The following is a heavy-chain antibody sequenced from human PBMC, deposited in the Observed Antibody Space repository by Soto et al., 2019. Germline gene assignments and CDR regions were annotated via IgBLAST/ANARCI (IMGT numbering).Heavy chain of an antibody. Sequence: GGSLRLSCAASGFTFSSYGMHWVRQAPGKGLEWVAVISYDGSNKYYADSVKGRFTISRDNSKNTLYLQMNSLRAEDTAVYYCARTAPYCSGGSCYLDYWGQGTLVTVSS. CDR1: GFTFSSYG. CDR2: ISYDGSNK. V-gene: IGHV3-30*03. D-gene: IGHD2-15*01. J-gene: IGHJ4*02. CDR3: ARTAPYCSGGSCYLDY.